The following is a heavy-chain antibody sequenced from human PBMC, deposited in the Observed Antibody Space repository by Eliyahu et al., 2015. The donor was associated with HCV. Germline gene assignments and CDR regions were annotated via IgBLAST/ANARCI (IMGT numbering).Heavy chain of an antibody. D-gene: IGHD3-10*01. J-gene: IGHJ6*03. Sequence: QVTLKESGPVLVKPTETLTLTCTVSGFSLNNRLGVSWIRQPPGKALEWLAHIFANDAKSYSTPLRSRLTISKDTSRSQVVLTMTNVDPVDTATYYCARVSTELLLWNWWYYLDVWGKGTTVTVSS. V-gene: IGHV2-26*01. CDR2: IFANDAK. CDR3: ARVSTELLLWNWWYYLDV. CDR1: GFSLNNRLG.